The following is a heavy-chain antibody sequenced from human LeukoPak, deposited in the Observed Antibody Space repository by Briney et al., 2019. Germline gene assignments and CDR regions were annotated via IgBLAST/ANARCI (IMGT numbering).Heavy chain of an antibody. CDR1: GGSISSRSYY. CDR2: VYYSGST. J-gene: IGHJ2*01. Sequence: SATLSLTCTVSGGSISSRSYYWGWIRQPPGRGLERIGSVYYSGSTYYNPSLKSRVTISVDTSKNQFSLKLSSVTAADTAVYYCAGVIAAAGASYWYFDLWGRGTLVTVSS. D-gene: IGHD6-13*01. V-gene: IGHV4-39*01. CDR3: AGVIAAAGASYWYFDL.